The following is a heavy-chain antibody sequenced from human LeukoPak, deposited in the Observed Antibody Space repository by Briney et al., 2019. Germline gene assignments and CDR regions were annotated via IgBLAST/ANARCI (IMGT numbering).Heavy chain of an antibody. CDR3: AKGRTVTTVVDQ. D-gene: IGHD4-17*01. CDR2: LSGTGYTT. V-gene: IGHV3-23*01. CDR1: GFTFSNYA. Sequence: GGSLRLSCAASGFTFSNYAMTWVRQAPGKGLEWVSTLSGTGYTTYYADSVKGRFTISRDNSKNTQYLQMNSLRAEDTALYYCAKGRTVTTVVDQWGQGTLVIVSS. J-gene: IGHJ4*02.